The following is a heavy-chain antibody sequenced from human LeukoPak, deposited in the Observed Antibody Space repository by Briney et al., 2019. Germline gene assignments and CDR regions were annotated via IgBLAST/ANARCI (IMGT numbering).Heavy chain of an antibody. D-gene: IGHD4-11*01. CDR1: GYTFTSYD. CDR3: ARGRHDYLVEY. Sequence: ASVKVSCRASGYTFTSYDINWVRQATGQGLEWMGWMNPNSGNTGYAQQFQGRVTMTRNTSISTAYMELSSLRSEDTAVYYCARGRHDYLVEYWGQGTLVTVSS. V-gene: IGHV1-8*01. CDR2: MNPNSGNT. J-gene: IGHJ4*02.